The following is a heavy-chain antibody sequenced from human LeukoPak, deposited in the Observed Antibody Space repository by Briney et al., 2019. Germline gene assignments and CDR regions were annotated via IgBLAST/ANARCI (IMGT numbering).Heavy chain of an antibody. V-gene: IGHV3-48*04. J-gene: IGHJ4*02. CDR3: AREENRYSSSSD. CDR1: GFTFSTNS. CDR2: ISSTGGTI. Sequence: GGSLRLSCAASGFTFSTNSMNWVRQAPGKGLEWVSYISSTGGTIYYADSMKGRFTISRDNAKNSLYLQMNSLRVEDTAVYYCAREENRYSSSSDWGQGTLVTVSS. D-gene: IGHD6-13*01.